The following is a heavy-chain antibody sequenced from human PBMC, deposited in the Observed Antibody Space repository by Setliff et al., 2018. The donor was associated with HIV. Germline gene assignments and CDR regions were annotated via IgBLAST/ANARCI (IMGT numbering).Heavy chain of an antibody. J-gene: IGHJ6*03. CDR1: GGTFSSYP. D-gene: IGHD3-10*01. Sequence: ASVKVSCKASGGTFSSYPITWVRQAPGQGLEWMGGIIPMFGTANYAQKFQGRVTITADASTRTAYMELSGLRSEDTAVYYCARGADGDFHYYMDVWGKGTTVTVSS. CDR3: ARGADGDFHYYMDV. V-gene: IGHV1-69*13. CDR2: IIPMFGTA.